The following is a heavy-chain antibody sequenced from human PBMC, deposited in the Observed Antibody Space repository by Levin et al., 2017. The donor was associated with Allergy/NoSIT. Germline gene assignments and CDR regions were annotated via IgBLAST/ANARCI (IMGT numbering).Heavy chain of an antibody. J-gene: IGHJ5*02. CDR3: ARNAGKWLFDP. CDR1: GDSVTSGHY. Sequence: SETLSLTCTVSGDSVTSGHYWTWIRQPPGKGLEWIGYISYSGATNYNPSLKSRLTMSVDMSKNQFSLKLSSVTAADTAVYYCARNAGKWLFDPWGLGTLVTVSS. V-gene: IGHV4-61*01. CDR2: ISYSGAT. D-gene: IGHD2-8*01.